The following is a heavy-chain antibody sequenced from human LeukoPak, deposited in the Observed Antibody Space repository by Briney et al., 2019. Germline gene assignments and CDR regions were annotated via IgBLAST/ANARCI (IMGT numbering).Heavy chain of an antibody. CDR2: IKQDGSDT. J-gene: IGHJ4*02. D-gene: IGHD5-18*01. CDR1: GFTFRNHW. Sequence: GGSLRLSCVATGFTFRNHWMRWVRQVPGKGLEWVASIKQDGSDTYYVDSVKGRFTVSRDNAKNSLYLQMNSLRADDTAVYYCARVAYSYGSHFDYWGQGTLVTVSS. V-gene: IGHV3-7*01. CDR3: ARVAYSYGSHFDY.